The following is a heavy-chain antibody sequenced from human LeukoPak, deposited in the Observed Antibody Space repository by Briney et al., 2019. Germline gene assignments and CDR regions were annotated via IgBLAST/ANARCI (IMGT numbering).Heavy chain of an antibody. CDR2: INPNSGGT. Sequence: ASVKVSFKACGYTFTGYYMHWVRQAPGQGLEWMGRINPNSGGTKYAQKFEGRVTMTRHTSISTAYMELSRLRSDDTAVYYCARASTPHDFWSGYATYYYYYMDVWGKGTTVTVSS. V-gene: IGHV1-2*06. CDR1: GYTFTGYY. J-gene: IGHJ6*03. CDR3: ARASTPHDFWSGYATYYYYYMDV. D-gene: IGHD3-3*01.